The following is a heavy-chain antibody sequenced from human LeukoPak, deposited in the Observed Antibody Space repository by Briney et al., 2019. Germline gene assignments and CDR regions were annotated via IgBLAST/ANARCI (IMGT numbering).Heavy chain of an antibody. V-gene: IGHV3-33*06. Sequence: PGGSLRLSCVASGFTVSSNYMSWVRQAPGKGLEWVAVIWYDGSNKYYADSVKGRFTISRDNSKNTLYLQMNSLRAEDTAVYYCAKDQGGSYSYFDYWGQGTLVTVSS. CDR2: IWYDGSNK. J-gene: IGHJ4*02. CDR1: GFTVSSNY. D-gene: IGHD1-26*01. CDR3: AKDQGGSYSYFDY.